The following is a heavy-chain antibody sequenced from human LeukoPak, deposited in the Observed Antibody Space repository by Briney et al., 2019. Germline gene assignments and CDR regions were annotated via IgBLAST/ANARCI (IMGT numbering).Heavy chain of an antibody. J-gene: IGHJ3*02. Sequence: SQTLSLTCTVSGGSISSGGYYWSWIRQHPGKGLEWIGYIYYSGSTYYNPSLKSRVTISVDTSKNQFSLKLSSVTAADTAVYYRAILQSPGYITMIPRKAFDIWGQGTMVTVSS. D-gene: IGHD3-22*01. CDR1: GGSISSGGYY. V-gene: IGHV4-31*03. CDR3: AILQSPGYITMIPRKAFDI. CDR2: IYYSGST.